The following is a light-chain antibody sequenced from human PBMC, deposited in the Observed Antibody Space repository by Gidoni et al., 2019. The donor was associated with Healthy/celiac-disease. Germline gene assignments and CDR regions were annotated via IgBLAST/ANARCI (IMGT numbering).Light chain of an antibody. CDR2: GAS. CDR3: QQYGSSPKT. Sequence: IVSTQSPGTLSLSPGDRATLTCRASQSVSSSYLAWYQQKPGQAPRLLIYGASSRATGIPDRFSGSGSGTDFTLTISRLEPEDFAVYYCQQYGSSPKTFGQGTKLEIK. V-gene: IGKV3-20*01. J-gene: IGKJ2*01. CDR1: QSVSSSY.